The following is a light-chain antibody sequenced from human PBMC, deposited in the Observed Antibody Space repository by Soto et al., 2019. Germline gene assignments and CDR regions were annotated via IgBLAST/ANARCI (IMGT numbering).Light chain of an antibody. J-gene: IGKJ4*01. Sequence: DIVLTQSPGTLSLSTGERSTLSCRASQSVSSSYLAWYQQKPGQAPRLLIYGASSRATGIPDRFSGTGSETDFTLTINRLEPEDFAVYYCQQYGSSPPLTFGGGTKVDIK. V-gene: IGKV3-20*01. CDR1: QSVSSSY. CDR2: GAS. CDR3: QQYGSSPPLT.